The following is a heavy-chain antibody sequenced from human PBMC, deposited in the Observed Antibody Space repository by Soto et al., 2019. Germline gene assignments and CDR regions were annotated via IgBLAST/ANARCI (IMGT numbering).Heavy chain of an antibody. Sequence: EVQLVESGGGLIQPGESLRLSCAASGFTVSISYMSWVRQAPGKGLEWVSTIYRDGSTYYADSVEGRFTISRDNSKNTLYLQMNSLRAEDTATYYCARGKGIGWYESPDYWGQGTLVTVSS. CDR1: GFTVSISY. CDR2: IYRDGST. D-gene: IGHD6-19*01. V-gene: IGHV3-53*01. CDR3: ARGKGIGWYESPDY. J-gene: IGHJ4*02.